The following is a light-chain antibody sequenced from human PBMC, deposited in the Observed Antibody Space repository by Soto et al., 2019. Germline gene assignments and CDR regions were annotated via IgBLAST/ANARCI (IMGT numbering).Light chain of an antibody. CDR1: QSVGSN. CDR3: KQYDDRPPFT. Sequence: ETALTQSPATLSVSPGERAILSCRASQSVGSNLAWYQQKPGLAPRLLIYGASTRPTGIPARFSGSGSGTEFTLTISSLQTEDFAVYYYKQYDDRPPFTFSPGTGVDIK. J-gene: IGKJ3*01. CDR2: GAS. V-gene: IGKV3-15*01.